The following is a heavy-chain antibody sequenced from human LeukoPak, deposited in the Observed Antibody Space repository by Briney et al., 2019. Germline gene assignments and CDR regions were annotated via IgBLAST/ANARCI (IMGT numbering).Heavy chain of an antibody. Sequence: SETLSLTCAVSGGSISSSNWWSWVRQPPGKGLEWIGEINHSGSTNYNPSLKSRVTISVDTSKNQFSLKLSSVTAADTAVYYCARGRFPSYYYDSSGYRTSIRVYYYYGMDVWGQGTTVTVSS. D-gene: IGHD3-22*01. CDR1: GGSISSSNW. CDR2: INHSGST. J-gene: IGHJ6*02. CDR3: ARGRFPSYYYDSSGYRTSIRVYYYYGMDV. V-gene: IGHV4-4*02.